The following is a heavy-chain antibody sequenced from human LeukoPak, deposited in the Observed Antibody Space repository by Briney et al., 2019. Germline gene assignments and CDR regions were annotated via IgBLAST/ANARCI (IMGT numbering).Heavy chain of an antibody. CDR3: THSRIAARGYYFDY. J-gene: IGHJ4*02. D-gene: IGHD6-6*01. CDR2: IYWNDDQ. Sequence: ASGPTLVKPTQTLTLTCTFSGFSLSTSGGGVGWIRQPPGKALEWLAVIYWNDDQRYSPSLKSRLTITKDTSKNQVVLTMTNIDPVDTATYYCTHSRIAARGYYFDYWGQGTLVTVSS. CDR1: GFSLSTSGGG. V-gene: IGHV2-5*01.